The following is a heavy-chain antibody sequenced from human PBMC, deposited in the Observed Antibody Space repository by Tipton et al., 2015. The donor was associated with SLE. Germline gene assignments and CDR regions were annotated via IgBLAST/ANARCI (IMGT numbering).Heavy chain of an antibody. V-gene: IGHV4-39*07. Sequence: TLSLTCTVSGGSISSSSYYWGWIRQPPGKGLEWIGSIYYSGSTNYNPSLKSRVTISVDTSQNQFSLKLSSVTAADTAVYYCARGYGDSHIDYYYYYMDVWGKGTTVTVSS. CDR2: IYYSGST. D-gene: IGHD4-17*01. CDR3: ARGYGDSHIDYYYYYMDV. J-gene: IGHJ6*03. CDR1: GGSISSSSYY.